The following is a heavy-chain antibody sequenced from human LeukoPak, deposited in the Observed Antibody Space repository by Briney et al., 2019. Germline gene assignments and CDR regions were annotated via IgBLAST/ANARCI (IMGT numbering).Heavy chain of an antibody. CDR2: MNPNSGNT. V-gene: IGHV1-8*03. CDR3: ARWVYCSSTSCRDAFDI. J-gene: IGHJ3*02. Sequence: ASVKVSCKASGYTFTSYDINWVRQATGQGLEWMGWMNPNSGNTGYAQKFQGRVTITRNTSISTAYMEPSSLRSEDTAVYYCARWVYCSSTSCRDAFDIWGQGTMVTVSS. CDR1: GYTFTSYD. D-gene: IGHD2-2*01.